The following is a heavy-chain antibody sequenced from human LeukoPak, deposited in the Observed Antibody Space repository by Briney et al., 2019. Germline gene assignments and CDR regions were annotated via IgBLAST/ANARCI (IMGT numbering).Heavy chain of an antibody. CDR2: IYYSGST. Sequence: SETLSLTCTVSGGSISSYYWSWIRQPPGKGLEWIGYIYYSGSTNYNPSLKSRVTMSVDTSKNQFSLKLSSVTAADTAVYYCASSMVRGYYYYGMDVWGQGTTVTVSS. CDR1: GGSISSYY. J-gene: IGHJ6*02. CDR3: ASSMVRGYYYYGMDV. D-gene: IGHD3-10*01. V-gene: IGHV4-59*08.